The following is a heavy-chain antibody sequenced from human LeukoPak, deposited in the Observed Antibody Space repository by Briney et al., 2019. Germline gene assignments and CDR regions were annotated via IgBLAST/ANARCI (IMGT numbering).Heavy chain of an antibody. CDR2: INPNSGGT. CDR1: GYTFTGYY. V-gene: IGHV1-2*02. Sequence: EASVNVSCKASGYTFTGYYMHWVRQAPGQGLEWMGRINPNSGGTNYAQKFQGRVTMTRDTSISTAYMELSRLRSDDTAVYYCARGRGGGSYPYFDYWGQGTLVTVSS. CDR3: ARGRGGGSYPYFDY. J-gene: IGHJ4*02. D-gene: IGHD1-26*01.